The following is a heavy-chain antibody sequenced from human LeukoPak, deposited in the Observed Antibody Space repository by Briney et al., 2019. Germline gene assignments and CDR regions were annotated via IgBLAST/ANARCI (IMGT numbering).Heavy chain of an antibody. J-gene: IGHJ3*02. D-gene: IGHD3-22*01. V-gene: IGHV1-69*05. CDR3: ASYDSSGTKGAFDI. CDR2: IIPIFGTA. CDR1: GGTFSSYA. Sequence: SVKVSCKASGGTFSSYAISWVRQAPGQGLEWMGRIIPIFGTANYAQKFQGRVTITTDESTSTAYMELSSLRSEDTAVCYCASYDSSGTKGAFDIWGQGTMVTVSS.